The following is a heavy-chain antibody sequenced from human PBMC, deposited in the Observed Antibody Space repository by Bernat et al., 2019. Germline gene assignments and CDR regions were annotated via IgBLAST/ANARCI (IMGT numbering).Heavy chain of an antibody. J-gene: IGHJ5*02. Sequence: QVQLVQSGSELKKPGASVKVSCKASGYTFASYAMNWVRQAPGQGLEWMGWINTNTGNPTYAQGFTGRFVFSLDTSVSTAYLQISSLKAEDTAVYYCARGAYDFWSGYPNWFDPWGQGTLVTVSS. CDR2: INTNTGNP. D-gene: IGHD3-3*01. CDR1: GYTFASYA. V-gene: IGHV7-4-1*02. CDR3: ARGAYDFWSGYPNWFDP.